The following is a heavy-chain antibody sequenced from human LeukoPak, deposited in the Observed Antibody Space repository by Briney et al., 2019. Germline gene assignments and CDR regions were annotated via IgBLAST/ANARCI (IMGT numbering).Heavy chain of an antibody. CDR3: ARSYGSGSSYFDY. D-gene: IGHD3-10*01. CDR2: ITPNSGGT. Sequence: ASVKVSCKASGYTFTGYYMHWVRQAPGQGLEWMGWITPNSGGTNYAQKFQGRVTMTRDTSIGTAYMELSRLRSDDTAVYYCARSYGSGSSYFDYWGQGTLVTVSS. J-gene: IGHJ4*02. V-gene: IGHV1-2*02. CDR1: GYTFTGYY.